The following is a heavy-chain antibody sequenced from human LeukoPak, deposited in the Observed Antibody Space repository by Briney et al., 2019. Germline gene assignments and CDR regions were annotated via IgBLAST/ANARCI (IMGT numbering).Heavy chain of an antibody. CDR1: GYTFTSYD. CDR2: MNPNSGNT. Sequence: ASVKVSCKASGYTFTSYDINWVRQAPGQGLEWMGWMNPNSGNTGYAQKFQGRVTITRNTSISTAYLELSSLRSEDTAVYYCARTPRGYCSGGSCQDYWGQGTLVTVSS. V-gene: IGHV1-8*03. J-gene: IGHJ4*02. CDR3: ARTPRGYCSGGSCQDY. D-gene: IGHD2-15*01.